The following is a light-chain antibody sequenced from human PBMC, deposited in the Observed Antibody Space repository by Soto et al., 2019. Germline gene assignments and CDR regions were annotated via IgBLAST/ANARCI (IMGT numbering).Light chain of an antibody. CDR1: SSNIGSNY. CDR2: RNN. CDR3: AAWDDSLSGDWV. V-gene: IGLV1-47*01. Sequence: QSVLTQSPSASGTPGQRVTISCSASSSNIGSNYVYWYQQLPGTAPKLLIYRNNQRPSGVPDRFSGSKSGTSASLAISGLRSEDEADYYCAAWDDSLSGDWVFGGGTKLTVL. J-gene: IGLJ3*02.